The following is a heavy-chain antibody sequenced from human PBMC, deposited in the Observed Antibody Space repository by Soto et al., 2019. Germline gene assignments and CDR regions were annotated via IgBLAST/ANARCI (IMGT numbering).Heavy chain of an antibody. Sequence: SETLSLTCTVSGGSISSYYWSWIRQPPGKGLEWIGYIYYSGSTNYNPSLKSRVTISVDTSKNQFSLKLSSVTAADTAVYYCARFRNGDPFYFDYWGQGTLVTVSS. CDR3: ARFRNGDPFYFDY. V-gene: IGHV4-59*01. CDR2: IYYSGST. CDR1: GGSISSYY. D-gene: IGHD4-17*01. J-gene: IGHJ4*02.